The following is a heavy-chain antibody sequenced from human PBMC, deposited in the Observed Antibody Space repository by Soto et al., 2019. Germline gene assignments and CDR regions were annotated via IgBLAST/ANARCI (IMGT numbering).Heavy chain of an antibody. CDR1: GFTFSSYA. Sequence: GGSLRLSCAASGFTFSSYAMSWVRQAPGKGLEWVSAISGSGGSTYYADSVKGRFTISRDNSKNTLYLQMNSLRAEDTAVYYCAKDPHSYGDYVGVTTVTTLGSVDYWGQGTLVTVSS. J-gene: IGHJ4*02. D-gene: IGHD4-17*01. CDR2: ISGSGGST. V-gene: IGHV3-23*01. CDR3: AKDPHSYGDYVGVTTVTTLGSVDY.